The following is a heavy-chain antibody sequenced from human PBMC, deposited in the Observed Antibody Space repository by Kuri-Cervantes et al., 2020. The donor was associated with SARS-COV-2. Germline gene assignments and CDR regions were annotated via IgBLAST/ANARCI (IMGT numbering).Heavy chain of an antibody. D-gene: IGHD3-3*01. CDR2: IYQSGGT. J-gene: IGHJ1*01. V-gene: IGHV4-30-2*01. CDR3: GRGGDYDYSSGYSQYVQH. Sequence: LRLSCTVSGGSIRSGGYSWAWIRQPPGKGLEWIGYIYQSGGTYYNPSLKSRVIISVDRSKNQFSLKLESVTAADTAVYYCGRGGDYDYSSGYSQYVQHWGQGTQVTVSS. CDR1: GGSIRSGGYS.